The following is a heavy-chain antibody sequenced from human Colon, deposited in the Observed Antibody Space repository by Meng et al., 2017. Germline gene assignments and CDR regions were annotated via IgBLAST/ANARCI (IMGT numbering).Heavy chain of an antibody. D-gene: IGHD2-21*02. Sequence: SETLSLTCTVSGGSVSSGSYYWSWLRQPPGKGLEWIGYIYYSGSTNYNPSLKSRVTISVDTSKNQFSLKLSSVTAADTAVYYCASVVVVTDYYYYYCMDVWGQGTTVTVSS. CDR2: IYYSGST. CDR3: ASVVVVTDYYYYYCMDV. V-gene: IGHV4-61*01. CDR1: GGSVSSGSYY. J-gene: IGHJ6*02.